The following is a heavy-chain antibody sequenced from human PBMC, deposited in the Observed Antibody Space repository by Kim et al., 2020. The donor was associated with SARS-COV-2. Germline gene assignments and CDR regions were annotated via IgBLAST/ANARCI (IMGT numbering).Heavy chain of an antibody. CDR1: GFTFSSYG. CDR2: ISYDGSNK. J-gene: IGHJ4*02. D-gene: IGHD3-10*01. Sequence: GGSLRLSCAASGFTFSSYGMHWVRQAPGKGLEWVAVISYDGSNKYYADSVKGRFTISRDNSKNTLYLQMNSLRAEDTAVYYCARDRGYFDYWGQGTLVTVSS. V-gene: IGHV3-33*05. CDR3: ARDRGYFDY.